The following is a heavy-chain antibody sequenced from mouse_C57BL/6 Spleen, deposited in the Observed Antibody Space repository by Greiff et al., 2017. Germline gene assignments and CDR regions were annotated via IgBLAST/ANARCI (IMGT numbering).Heavy chain of an antibody. V-gene: IGHV1-82*01. J-gene: IGHJ2*01. CDR2: IYPGDGDT. CDR3: ARDPYYFDD. CDR1: GYAFSSSW. Sequence: LQESGPELVKPGASVKISCKASGYAFSSSWMNWVKQRPGKGLEWIGRIYPGDGDTNYNGKFKGKATLTADKSSSTAYMQLSSLTSEDSAVYFCARDPYYFDDWGQGTTLTVSS.